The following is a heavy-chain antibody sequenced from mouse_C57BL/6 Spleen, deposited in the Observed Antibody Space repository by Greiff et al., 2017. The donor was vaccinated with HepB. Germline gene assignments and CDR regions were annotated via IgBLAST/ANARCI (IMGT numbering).Heavy chain of an antibody. Sequence: EVQLVESGGGLVKPGGSLKLSCAASGFTFSSYTMSWVRQTPEKRLEWVATISGGGGNTYYPDSVKGRFTISRDNAKNTLYLQMSSLRSEDTALYYCARKGYYGYDYYAMDYWGQGTSVTVSS. J-gene: IGHJ4*01. D-gene: IGHD2-2*01. CDR1: GFTFSSYT. V-gene: IGHV5-9*01. CDR3: ARKGYYGYDYYAMDY. CDR2: ISGGGGNT.